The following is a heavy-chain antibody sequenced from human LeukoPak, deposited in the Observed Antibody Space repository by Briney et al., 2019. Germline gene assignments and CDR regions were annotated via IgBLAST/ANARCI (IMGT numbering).Heavy chain of an antibody. J-gene: IGHJ4*02. CDR1: GYTFTSYG. CDR2: ISAYNGNT. Sequence: GASVKVSCKASGYTFTSYGISWVRQAPGQGLEWMGWISAYNGNTNYAQKFQGRVTITADKSTSTAYMELSSLRSEDTAVYYCARDMGPSHELRYFDWVPGYWGQGTLVTVSS. CDR3: ARDMGPSHELRYFDWVPGY. D-gene: IGHD3-9*01. V-gene: IGHV1-18*01.